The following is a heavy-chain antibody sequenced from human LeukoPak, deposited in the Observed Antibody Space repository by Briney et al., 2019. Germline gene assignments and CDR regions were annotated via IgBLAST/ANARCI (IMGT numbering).Heavy chain of an antibody. V-gene: IGHV4-31*03. CDR2: IYYSGST. CDR1: GGSISSGGYY. J-gene: IGHJ4*02. CDR3: ARARRAGTTFGALGY. D-gene: IGHD1-7*01. Sequence: TSETLSLTCTVSGGSISSGGYYWSWIRQHPGKGLEWIGYIYYSGSTYYNPSLKSRVTISVDTSKNQFSLKLSSVTAADTAVYYCARARRAGTTFGALGYWGQGTPVTVSS.